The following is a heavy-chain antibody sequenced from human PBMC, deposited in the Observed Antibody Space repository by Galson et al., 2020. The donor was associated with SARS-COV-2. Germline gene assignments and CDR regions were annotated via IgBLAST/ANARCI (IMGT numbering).Heavy chain of an antibody. J-gene: IGHJ5*02. CDR2: IIPILGIA. CDR1: GGTFSSYA. D-gene: IGHD2-2*01. Sequence: SVKVSCKASGGTFSSYAISWVRQAPGQGLEWMGGIIPILGIANYAQKFQGRVTITADKSTSTAYMELSSLRSEDTAVYYCAREGGGYCSSTSCIGFDPWGQGTLVTVSS. V-gene: IGHV1-69*10. CDR3: AREGGGYCSSTSCIGFDP.